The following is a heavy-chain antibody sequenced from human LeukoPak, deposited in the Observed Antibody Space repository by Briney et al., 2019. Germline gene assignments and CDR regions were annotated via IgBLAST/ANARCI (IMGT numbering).Heavy chain of an antibody. CDR1: GYTFTGYY. CDR3: ARILTRGSYYFDY. D-gene: IGHD7-27*01. CDR2: INPNSGGT. Sequence: GALAKVSCKASGYTFTGYYMHWVRQAPGQGLEWMGWINPNSGGTNYAQKFQGRVTMTRDTSISTAYMELSRLRSDDTAVYYCARILTRGSYYFDYWGQGTLVTVSS. V-gene: IGHV1-2*02. J-gene: IGHJ4*02.